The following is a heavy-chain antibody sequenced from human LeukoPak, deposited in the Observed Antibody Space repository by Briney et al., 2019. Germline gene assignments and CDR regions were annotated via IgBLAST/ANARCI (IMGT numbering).Heavy chain of an antibody. D-gene: IGHD3-10*01. CDR2: INPSGGST. V-gene: IGHV1-46*01. J-gene: IGHJ6*02. Sequence: GASVKISCKASGYIFTYYYMHWVRQAPGQGLQWMGIINPSGGSTSYTQRFQGRVTMTRDTSTSTVYMELSSLRSEDTAVYYCARVRGTMVRGAPLDYGMDVWGQGTTVTVSS. CDR3: ARVRGTMVRGAPLDYGMDV. CDR1: GYIFTYYY.